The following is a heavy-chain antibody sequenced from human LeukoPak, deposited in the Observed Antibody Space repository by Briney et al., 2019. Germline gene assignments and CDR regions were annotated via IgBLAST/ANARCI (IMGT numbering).Heavy chain of an antibody. Sequence: SETLSLTCAVYGGSFSGCYWSWIRQPPGKGLERIGEINHSGSTNYNPSLKSRVTISVDTSKNQFSLKLSSVTAADTAVYYCARVGADGSGFLFDYWGQRTLVTVSS. CDR2: INHSGST. V-gene: IGHV4-34*01. CDR3: ARVGADGSGFLFDY. CDR1: GGSFSGCY. J-gene: IGHJ4*02. D-gene: IGHD3-10*01.